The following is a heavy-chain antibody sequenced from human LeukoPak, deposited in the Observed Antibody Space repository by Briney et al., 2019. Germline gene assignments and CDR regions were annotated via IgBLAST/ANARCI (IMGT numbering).Heavy chain of an antibody. J-gene: IGHJ4*02. V-gene: IGHV3-43*01. CDR3: ATERQKYFDY. CDR1: GFTFDDYT. CDR2: ITWDGGST. Sequence: GGSLRLSCAASGFTFDDYTMHWVRQAPGKGLEWVSLITWDGGSTFYADSVRGRFTISRDNSRNSLYLQMNSLRAEDTALYYCATERQKYFDYWGQGTLVTVSS.